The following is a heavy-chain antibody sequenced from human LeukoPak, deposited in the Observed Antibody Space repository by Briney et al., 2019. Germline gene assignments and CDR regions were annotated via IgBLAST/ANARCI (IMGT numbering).Heavy chain of an antibody. V-gene: IGHV4-38-2*02. CDR2: IYHSGST. J-gene: IGHJ4*02. CDR3: ARVARHDYTYYPGGNYFDY. D-gene: IGHD4-11*01. CDR1: GYSISSGYY. Sequence: SETLSLTCTVSGYSISSGYYWGWIRQPPGEGLEWIGNIYHSGSTYYNPSLKSRVTISVDASKNQFSVKLSSVTAADTAVYYCARVARHDYTYYPGGNYFDYWGQGTLVTVSS.